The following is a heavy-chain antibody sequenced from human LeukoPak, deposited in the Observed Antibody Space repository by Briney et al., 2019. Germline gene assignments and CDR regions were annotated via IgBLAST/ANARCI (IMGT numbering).Heavy chain of an antibody. CDR3: AKDRGRAVAGTLGY. D-gene: IGHD6-19*01. J-gene: IGHJ4*02. CDR2: TRHDGINK. CDR1: GFTFSSYG. Sequence: GGSLRLSCAASGFTFSSYGMHWVRQAPGKGLEWVASTRHDGINKYYVDSVKGRFTISRDNSRNTLYLQMNSLRSEDTAVYYCAKDRGRAVAGTLGYWGQGTLVTVSS. V-gene: IGHV3-30*02.